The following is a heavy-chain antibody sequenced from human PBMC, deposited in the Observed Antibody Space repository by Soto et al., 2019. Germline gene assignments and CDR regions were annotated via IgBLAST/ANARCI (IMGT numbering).Heavy chain of an antibody. CDR1: GFAFSRDG. D-gene: IGHD3-9*01. V-gene: IGHV3-30*18. J-gene: IGHJ5*02. CDR2: ISFDGSDK. Sequence: QVQLVESGGGVVQPGKSLRLSCAAAGFAFSRDGMHWVRQAPGKGLEWVAVISFDGSDKYYADSVKGRLTISRDNSKNTVDLQMNSLRPEDTALYYCAKPKGADIPFASWGQGTLVTVSS. CDR3: AKPKGADIPFAS.